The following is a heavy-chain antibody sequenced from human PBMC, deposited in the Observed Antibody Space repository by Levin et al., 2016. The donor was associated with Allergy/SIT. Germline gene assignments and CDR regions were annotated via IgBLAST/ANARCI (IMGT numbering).Heavy chain of an antibody. CDR2: INPNSGGT. J-gene: IGHJ4*02. CDR3: ARTPFDWLSFDY. V-gene: IGHV1-2*04. Sequence: WVRQAPGQGLEWMGWINPNSGGTNYAQKFQGWVTMTRDTSISTAYMELSRLRSDDTAVYYCARTPFDWLSFDYWGQGTLVTVSS. D-gene: IGHD3-9*01.